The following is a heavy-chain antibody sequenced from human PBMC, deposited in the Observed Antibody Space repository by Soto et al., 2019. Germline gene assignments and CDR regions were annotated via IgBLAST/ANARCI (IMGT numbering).Heavy chain of an antibody. CDR2: ISSSSSTI. Sequence: EVQLVESGGGLVQPGGSLRLSCAASGFTFSSYSMNWVRQAPGKGLEWVSYISSSSSTIYYADSVKGRFTISRDNAKNSLYLQMNSLRDEDTAVYYCARAGDIVVVPAVPLYYYYGMDVWGQGTTVTVSS. CDR1: GFTFSSYS. CDR3: ARAGDIVVVPAVPLYYYYGMDV. J-gene: IGHJ6*02. V-gene: IGHV3-48*02. D-gene: IGHD2-2*01.